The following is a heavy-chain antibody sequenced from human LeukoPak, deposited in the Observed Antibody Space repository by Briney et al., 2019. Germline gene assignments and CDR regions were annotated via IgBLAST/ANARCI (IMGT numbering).Heavy chain of an antibody. CDR1: GFSFADAT. CDR2: INWNSGTM. V-gene: IGHV3-9*01. CDR3: SKNPHLDV. Sequence: GRSLRLSCAASGFSFADATMHWVRQVPGKGLEWVSGINWNSGTMGYANSVKGRFTVSGDNAKNSLYLQMNSLKTEDTALYYRSKNPHLDVWGKGTTVTVSS. J-gene: IGHJ6*04.